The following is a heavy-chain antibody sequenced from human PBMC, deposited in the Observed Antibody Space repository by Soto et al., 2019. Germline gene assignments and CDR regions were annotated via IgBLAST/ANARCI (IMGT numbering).Heavy chain of an antibody. V-gene: IGHV1-18*01. J-gene: IGHJ4*02. CDR1: GYTFTSYG. D-gene: IGHD3-10*01. CDR2: ISSYNGNT. Sequence: QVQLVQSGAEVKKPGASVKVSCKASGYTFTSYGISWVRQAPGQGLDWMGWISSYNGNTNYAQKLXGXVXMTTDTSTSTAYMELRSLRSDDTAVYYCARDISYGSGTSYGYWGQGTLVTVSS. CDR3: ARDISYGSGTSYGY.